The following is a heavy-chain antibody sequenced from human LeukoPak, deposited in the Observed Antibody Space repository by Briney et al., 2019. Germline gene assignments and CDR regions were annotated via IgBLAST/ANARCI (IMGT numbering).Heavy chain of an antibody. V-gene: IGHV1-2*02. D-gene: IGHD6-13*01. Sequence: GASVKVSCKGSGYTFSVYYIHWLRQAPGQGPEWMGWISPQSFDTNYAQKFQGRVTMTTATSMNTVFMELSRLSSDDTAVYYCAREGDIAAALFDNWGQGTLVTVSS. CDR2: ISPQSFDT. CDR3: AREGDIAAALFDN. J-gene: IGHJ4*02. CDR1: GYTFSVYY.